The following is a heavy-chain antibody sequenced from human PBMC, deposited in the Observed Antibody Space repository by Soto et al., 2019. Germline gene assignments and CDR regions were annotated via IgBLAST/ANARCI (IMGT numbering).Heavy chain of an antibody. D-gene: IGHD2-15*01. Sequence: GGSLRLSCAASGFTFSDYYMSWIRQAPGKGLEWVSYISSSGSTIYYADSVKGRFTISRDNAKNSLYLQMNSLRAEDTAVYYCARDPTGYCSGGSCYPYYFDYWGQGTLVTVSS. CDR3: ARDPTGYCSGGSCYPYYFDY. V-gene: IGHV3-11*01. CDR2: ISSSGSTI. J-gene: IGHJ4*02. CDR1: GFTFSDYY.